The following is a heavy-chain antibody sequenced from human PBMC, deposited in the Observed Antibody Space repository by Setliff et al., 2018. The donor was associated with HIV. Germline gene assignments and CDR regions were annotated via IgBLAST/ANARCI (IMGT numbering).Heavy chain of an antibody. J-gene: IGHJ4*02. Sequence: ASVKVSCKAYGYSFSSYGLNWVRQATGQGLEWMGWMNPNSGNTGYAQKFQGRATMTRNTSISTAYMELSSLRSEDTAVYYCAREIRNYDFWSGYWEDHYFDSWGQGTLVTVSS. CDR2: MNPNSGNT. D-gene: IGHD3-3*01. CDR1: GYSFSSYG. CDR3: AREIRNYDFWSGYWEDHYFDS. V-gene: IGHV1-8*02.